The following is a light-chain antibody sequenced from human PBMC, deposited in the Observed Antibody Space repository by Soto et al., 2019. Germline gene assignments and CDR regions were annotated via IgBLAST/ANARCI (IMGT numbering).Light chain of an antibody. CDR1: QSVSRW. J-gene: IGKJ1*01. CDR3: QQFNSKVWT. Sequence: DIRMTQSPSTLSASVGDTVTITCRASQSVSRWLNWYQQKPGKAPRLLIYEASNLESGVPMRFSGSGSGTEFVLTITGLQPADSATYYCQQFNSKVWTFGQGTRVEI. V-gene: IGKV1-5*01. CDR2: EAS.